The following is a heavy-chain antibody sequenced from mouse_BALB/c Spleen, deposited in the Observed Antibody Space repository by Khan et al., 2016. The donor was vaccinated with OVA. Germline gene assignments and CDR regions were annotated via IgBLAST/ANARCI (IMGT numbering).Heavy chain of an antibody. CDR1: GDSIPSGY. CDR2: MIYTGYT. V-gene: IGHV3-8*02. D-gene: IGHD2-14*01. Sequence: DVKLEESGPSLVQPSQTLSLTCSVTGDSIPSGYWSWIRKFPGNKLEYMGYMIYTGYTDYNPSLKSRIAITRHTSKNQYYLQLNSMTAEDTATYNCARSTYRYAFAYWGQGTLVTVSA. CDR3: ARSTYRYAFAY. J-gene: IGHJ3*01.